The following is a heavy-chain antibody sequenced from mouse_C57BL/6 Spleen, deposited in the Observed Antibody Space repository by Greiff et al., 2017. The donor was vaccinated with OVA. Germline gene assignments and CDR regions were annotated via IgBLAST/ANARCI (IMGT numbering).Heavy chain of an antibody. V-gene: IGHV1-15*01. D-gene: IGHD4-1*01. CDR3: SNEDYFDY. CDR1: GYTFTDYE. CDR2: IDPETGGT. Sequence: VQLKESGAELVRPGASVTLSCKASGYTFTDYEMHWVKQTPVHGLEWIGAIDPETGGTAYNQKFKGKAILTADKSSSTAYMELRSLTSEDSAVYYCSNEDYFDYWGQGTTLTVSS. J-gene: IGHJ2*01.